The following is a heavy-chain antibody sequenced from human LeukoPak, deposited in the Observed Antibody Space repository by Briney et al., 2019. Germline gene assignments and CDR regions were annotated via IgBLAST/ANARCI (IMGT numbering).Heavy chain of an antibody. CDR2: IWYDGHNK. V-gene: IGHV3-33*01. Sequence: GSLRLPCVASGFTFSKYGMHWVRQAPGKGLEWLAIIWYDGHNKYYADSVKGRFTISRDNSKNTLFLEMTDLRAEDTAVYYCAREWGLIAVAGGPGYWGQGALVTVSS. CDR1: GFTFSKYG. J-gene: IGHJ4*02. D-gene: IGHD6-19*01. CDR3: AREWGLIAVAGGPGY.